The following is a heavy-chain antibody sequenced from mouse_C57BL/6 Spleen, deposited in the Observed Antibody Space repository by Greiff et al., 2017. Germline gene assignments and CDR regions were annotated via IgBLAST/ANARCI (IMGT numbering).Heavy chain of an antibody. CDR3: AREDGSSHFDY. D-gene: IGHD1-1*01. CDR1: GYTFTSYG. J-gene: IGHJ2*01. V-gene: IGHV1-81*01. CDR2: IYPRSGNT. Sequence: VQLQQSGAELARPGASVKLSCKASGYTFTSYGISWVKQRTGQGLEWIGEIYPRSGNTYYNEKFKGKATLTADKSSSTAYMELRSLTSEDSAVEFCAREDGSSHFDYWGQGTTLTVSS.